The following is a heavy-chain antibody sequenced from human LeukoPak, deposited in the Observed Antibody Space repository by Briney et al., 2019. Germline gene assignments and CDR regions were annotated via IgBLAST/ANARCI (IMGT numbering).Heavy chain of an antibody. CDR3: AKGSYYDSSGSFYFDY. J-gene: IGHJ4*02. CDR2: MNPNSGNT. CDR1: GYTFTSYD. V-gene: IGHV1-8*01. D-gene: IGHD3-22*01. Sequence: GASVKVSCKASGYTFTSYDINWVRQATGQGLEWMGWMNPNSGNTGYAQKFQGRVTMTRNTSISTAYMELSSLRSEDTAAYYCAKGSYYDSSGSFYFDYWGQGTLVTVSS.